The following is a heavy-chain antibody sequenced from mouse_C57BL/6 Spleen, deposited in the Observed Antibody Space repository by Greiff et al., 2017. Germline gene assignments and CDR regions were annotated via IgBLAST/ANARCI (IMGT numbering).Heavy chain of an antibody. CDR2: ISSGSSTI. V-gene: IGHV5-17*01. J-gene: IGHJ4*01. D-gene: IGHD2-1*01. Sequence: EVKLVESGGGLVKPGGSLKLSCAASGFTFSDYGMHWVRQAPEKGLEWVAYISSGSSTIYYADTVKGRFTISRDNAKNTVFLQMTSLRSEDTAMYYCARPWGLGGNHDGGAMDYWGQGTSVTVSS. CDR3: ARPWGLGGNHDGGAMDY. CDR1: GFTFSDYG.